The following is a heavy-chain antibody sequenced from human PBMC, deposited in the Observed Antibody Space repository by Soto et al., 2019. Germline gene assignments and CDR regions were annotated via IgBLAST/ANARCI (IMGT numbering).Heavy chain of an antibody. CDR3: ARDFGRNGYSSGWYLFAPDAFDI. CDR2: INAGNGNT. V-gene: IGHV1-3*01. D-gene: IGHD6-19*01. J-gene: IGHJ3*02. Sequence: QVQLVQSGAEVKKPGASVKVSCKASGYTFTSYAMHWVRQAPGQRLEWMGWINAGNGNTKYSQKFQGRVTITRDTSASTAYMELSSLRSEDTAVYYCARDFGRNGYSSGWYLFAPDAFDIWGQGTMVTVSS. CDR1: GYTFTSYA.